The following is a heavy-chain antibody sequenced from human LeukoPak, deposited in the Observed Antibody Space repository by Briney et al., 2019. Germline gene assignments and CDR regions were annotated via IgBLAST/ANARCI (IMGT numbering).Heavy chain of an antibody. CDR2: IYSGGST. V-gene: IGHV3-53*01. J-gene: IGHJ4*02. CDR1: GFTVSSNY. Sequence: GGSLRLSCAASGFTVSSNYMSWVRQAPGKGLEWVSVIYSGGSTYYADSVKGRFTISRDNSKNTLYLQMNSLRAEDTAVYYCARARRPIAAAGTFFDYWGQGTLVTVSS. D-gene: IGHD6-13*01. CDR3: ARARRPIAAAGTFFDY.